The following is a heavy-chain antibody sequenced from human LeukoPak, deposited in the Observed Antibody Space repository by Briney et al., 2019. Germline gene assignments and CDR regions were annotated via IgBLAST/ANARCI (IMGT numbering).Heavy chain of an antibody. CDR2: ISAYNGNT. V-gene: IGHV1-18*01. Sequence: GASVKVSCKASGGTFSSYGISWVRQAPGQGLEWMGWISAYNGNTNYAQKLQGRVTMTTDTSTSTAYMELRSLRSDDTAVYYCARDVYCSSTSCYRQSVSHYYYGMDVWGQGTTVTVSS. CDR3: ARDVYCSSTSCYRQSVSHYYYGMDV. J-gene: IGHJ6*02. D-gene: IGHD2-2*01. CDR1: GGTFSSYG.